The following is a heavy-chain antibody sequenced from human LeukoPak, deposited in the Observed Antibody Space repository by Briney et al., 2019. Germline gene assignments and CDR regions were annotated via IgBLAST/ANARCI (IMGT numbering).Heavy chain of an antibody. CDR1: GFTFSNAW. Sequence: GGSLRLSCAASGFTFSNAWMSWVRQAPGKGLEWVGRIKSKTDGGTTDYAAPVKGRFTISRDDSKNTLYPQMNSLKTEDTAVYYCTTQYYDFWSGPVPLDYWGQGTLVTVSS. CDR3: TTQYYDFWSGPVPLDY. D-gene: IGHD3-3*01. J-gene: IGHJ4*02. V-gene: IGHV3-15*01. CDR2: IKSKTDGGTT.